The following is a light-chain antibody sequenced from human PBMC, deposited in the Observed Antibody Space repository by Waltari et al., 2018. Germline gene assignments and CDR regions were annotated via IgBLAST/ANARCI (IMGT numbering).Light chain of an antibody. CDR1: QSVSSY. CDR3: QQRSNWPRT. Sequence: EIVLTQSPATLSLSPGERATLSCRASQSVSSYLAWYQQKPGQAPRLLIYAASTRATGIPARSSGSGSGTDFTLTISSLEPEDVAVYYCQQRSNWPRTFGQGTKVEIK. V-gene: IGKV3-11*01. CDR2: AAS. J-gene: IGKJ1*01.